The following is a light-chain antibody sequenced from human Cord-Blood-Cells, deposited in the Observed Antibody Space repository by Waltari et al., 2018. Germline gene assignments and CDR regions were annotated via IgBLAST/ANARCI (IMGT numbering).Light chain of an antibody. CDR3: CSYTSSSTRV. Sequence: QSALTQPASVSGSPGQSITISCTGTSSDVGGYNLFSWYQQHPGKAPKLMIYVVSKRPSGVSNRFSGSKSGNTASLTISGLQAEDEADYYCCSYTSSSTRVFGGGTKLTVL. CDR1: SSDVGGYNL. V-gene: IGLV2-14*02. J-gene: IGLJ3*02. CDR2: VVS.